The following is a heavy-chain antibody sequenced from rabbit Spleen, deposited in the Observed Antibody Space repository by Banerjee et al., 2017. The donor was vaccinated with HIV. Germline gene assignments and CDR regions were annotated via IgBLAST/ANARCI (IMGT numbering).Heavy chain of an antibody. CDR2: IAGSSSGFT. J-gene: IGHJ6*01. CDR3: ARDTSSSFSSYGMDL. Sequence: QSLEESGGDLVKPGASLTLTCKASGLDFSGDSYDSYMCWVRQAPGKGLEWIACIAGSSSGFTYSATWAKGRFTISKTSSTTVTLQMTSLTAADTATYFCARDTSSSFSSYGMDLWGQGTLVTVS. V-gene: IGHV1S40*01. CDR1: GLDFSGDSY. D-gene: IGHD1-1*01.